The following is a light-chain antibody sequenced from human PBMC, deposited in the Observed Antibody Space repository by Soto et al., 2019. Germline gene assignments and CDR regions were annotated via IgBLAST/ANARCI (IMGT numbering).Light chain of an antibody. J-gene: IGKJ1*01. CDR1: QTVSSSY. V-gene: IGKV3-20*01. CDR3: QQYGSPLWT. Sequence: EIVLTQSPGTLSLSPGERATLSCRASQTVSSSYLAWYQQKPGQAPRLLIYGSASRATGIPDRFSGSGSGTDFTLTISRLEPEDFAVYYCQQYGSPLWTFGQGTKVEI. CDR2: GSA.